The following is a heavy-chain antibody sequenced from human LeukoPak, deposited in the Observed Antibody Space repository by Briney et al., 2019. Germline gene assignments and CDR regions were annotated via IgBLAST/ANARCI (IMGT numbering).Heavy chain of an antibody. Sequence: GGSLRLSCAASGFTFSDYYMSCIRQAPGKRLEWVSYISSSGSTIYYADSVKGRFTISRDNAKNSLYLQMNSLRAEDTAVYYCARPLWFGEPSSGFDYWGQGTLVTVSS. CDR2: ISSSGSTI. CDR1: GFTFSDYY. CDR3: ARPLWFGEPSSGFDY. J-gene: IGHJ4*02. V-gene: IGHV3-11*01. D-gene: IGHD3-10*01.